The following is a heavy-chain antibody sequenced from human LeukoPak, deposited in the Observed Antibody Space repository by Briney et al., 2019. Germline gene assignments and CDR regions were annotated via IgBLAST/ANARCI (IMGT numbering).Heavy chain of an antibody. J-gene: IGHJ4*02. Sequence: GGSLRLSCAASGFTFSSYGMHWVRQAPGKGLEWVAVIWYDGSNKYYADSVKGRFTISRDNSKNTLYLQMNSLRAEDTAVYYCARSYCSGGSCYSADYWGQGALVTVSS. CDR1: GFTFSSYG. CDR2: IWYDGSNK. D-gene: IGHD2-15*01. V-gene: IGHV3-33*01. CDR3: ARSYCSGGSCYSADY.